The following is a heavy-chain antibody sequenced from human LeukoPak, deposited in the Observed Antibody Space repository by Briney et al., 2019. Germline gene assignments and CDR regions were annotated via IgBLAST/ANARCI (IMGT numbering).Heavy chain of an antibody. CDR3: ARSEQWLVDRYFDY. Sequence: SETLSLTCTVSGGSISSYYWSWIRQPPGKGLEWIGYIYYSGSTSYNPSLKSRVTISVDTSKNQFSLKLSSVTAADTAVYYCARSEQWLVDRYFDYWGQGTLVTVSS. CDR1: GGSISSYY. D-gene: IGHD6-19*01. CDR2: IYYSGST. V-gene: IGHV4-59*08. J-gene: IGHJ4*02.